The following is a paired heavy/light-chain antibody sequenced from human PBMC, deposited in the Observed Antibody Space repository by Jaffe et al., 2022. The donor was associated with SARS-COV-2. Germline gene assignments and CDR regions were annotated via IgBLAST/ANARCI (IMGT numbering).Light chain of an antibody. CDR1: SSNIGGYNY. J-gene: IGLJ2*01. CDR2: DVN. Sequence: QSALTQPRSVSGSPGQSVIISCTGTSSNIGGYNYVSWYQQHPGKAPKLMIFDVNKRPSGVPDRFSGSKSGNTASLTISGLQAEDEADYYCCSYAGTSTFGVIFGGGTKLTVL. CDR3: CSYAGTSTFGVI. V-gene: IGLV2-11*01.
Heavy chain of an antibody. D-gene: IGHD6-13*01. V-gene: IGHV7-4-1*02. CDR2: INTKTGNP. J-gene: IGHJ5*02. CDR3: ARVFFRGYSSNWGRFDP. CDR1: GYTFMNYA. Sequence: QEQLVQSGSELKKPGASVKVSCKASGYTFMNYAINWVRQAPGQGLEWMGWINTKTGNPTYAQGFTGRFVFSLDTSVSTAYLGISSLKAEDTAVYYCARVFFRGYSSNWGRFDPWGQGTLVTVSS.